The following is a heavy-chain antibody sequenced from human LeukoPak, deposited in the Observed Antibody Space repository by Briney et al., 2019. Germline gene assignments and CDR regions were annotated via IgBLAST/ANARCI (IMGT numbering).Heavy chain of an antibody. CDR2: ISGSGSST. J-gene: IGHJ4*02. V-gene: IGHV3-23*01. D-gene: IGHD3-10*01. CDR3: AKIPLGSHWVDFDY. CDR1: AFTFTIYA. Sequence: GGSLTPSCPASAFTFTIYAMSWDRQAPGKGLEWVSGISGSGSSTYYASSMKGWFTIPRDPSQHTMYLQMTSLRAEDTAVNYCAKIPLGSHWVDFDYWGRGTLVTVSS.